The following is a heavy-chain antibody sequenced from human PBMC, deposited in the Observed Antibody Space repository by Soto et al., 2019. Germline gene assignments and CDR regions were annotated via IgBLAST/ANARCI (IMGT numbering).Heavy chain of an antibody. Sequence: PSETLSLTCTVSGGSISSGGYYWSWIRQHPGKGLEWIGYIYYSGSTYYNPSLKSRVTISVDTSKNQFSLKLSSVTAADTAVYYCARDSDSSGPPGGDAFDIWGQGTMVTVSS. CDR3: ARDSDSSGPPGGDAFDI. CDR2: IYYSGST. J-gene: IGHJ3*02. D-gene: IGHD3-22*01. V-gene: IGHV4-31*03. CDR1: GGSISSGGYY.